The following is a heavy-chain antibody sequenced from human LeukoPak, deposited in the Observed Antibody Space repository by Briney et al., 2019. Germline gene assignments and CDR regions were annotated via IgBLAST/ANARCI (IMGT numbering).Heavy chain of an antibody. V-gene: IGHV4-61*01. CDR2: ISYSGST. D-gene: IGHD3-10*01. CDR3: ARGSWGEIDY. Sequence: SETLSLTCTVSGGSVSSGSYYWTWIRQPPGKGLEWIGYISYSGSTNYNPSLKSRVTISVDTSKNQFSLKLSSVTAADTAMYYCARGSWGEIDYWGQGTLVTVSS. J-gene: IGHJ4*02. CDR1: GGSVSSGSYY.